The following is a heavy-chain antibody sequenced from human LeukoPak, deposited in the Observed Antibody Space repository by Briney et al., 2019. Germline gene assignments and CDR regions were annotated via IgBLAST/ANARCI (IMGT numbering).Heavy chain of an antibody. J-gene: IGHJ6*02. D-gene: IGHD2-15*01. CDR1: GGSFSGYY. Sequence: SETLSLTCAVYGGSFSGYYWSWIRHPPRKRLEWIGEINHSGSTNYNPSLKSRVTISVDTSKNQFSLKLSSVTAADTAVYYCARGPRMTRTYYYYYGMDVWGQGTTVTVSS. V-gene: IGHV4-34*01. CDR2: INHSGST. CDR3: ARGPRMTRTYYYYYGMDV.